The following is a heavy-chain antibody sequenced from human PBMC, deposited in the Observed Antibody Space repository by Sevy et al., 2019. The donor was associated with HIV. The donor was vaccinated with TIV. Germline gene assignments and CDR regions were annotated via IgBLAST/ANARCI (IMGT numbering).Heavy chain of an antibody. J-gene: IGHJ6*02. D-gene: IGHD6-13*01. CDR2: ISAYNGNT. Sequence: ASVKVSCKASGYTFTSYGISWVRQAPGQGLEWMGWISAYNGNTNYAQKLQGRVTMTTDTSTSTAYMELRSLRSDDTAVYYCARGSSSWYTYYYYYAMDVWGQGTTVTVSS. CDR3: ARGSSSWYTYYYYYAMDV. V-gene: IGHV1-18*01. CDR1: GYTFTSYG.